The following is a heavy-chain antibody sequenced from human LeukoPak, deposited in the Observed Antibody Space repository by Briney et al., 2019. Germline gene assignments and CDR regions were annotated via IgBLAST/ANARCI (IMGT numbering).Heavy chain of an antibody. CDR3: ARGYYDSSGYYDAFDI. Sequence: GASVTVSFKSSGYTFTSYYIHWLRQAPGQGLEWAGTIDPADGTTTYALKFQGRVTMTRDMSTSTVYMDLSSLVSEDTAVYFCARGYYDSSGYYDAFDIWGQGTMVSVSS. CDR2: IDPADGTT. J-gene: IGHJ3*02. D-gene: IGHD3-22*01. CDR1: GYTFTSYY. V-gene: IGHV1-46*01.